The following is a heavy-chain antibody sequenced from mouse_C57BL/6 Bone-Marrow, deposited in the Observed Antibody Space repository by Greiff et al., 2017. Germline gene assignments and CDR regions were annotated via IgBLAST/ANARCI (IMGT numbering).Heavy chain of an antibody. CDR2: ISYDGSN. J-gene: IGHJ4*01. CDR1: GYSITSGYY. V-gene: IGHV3-6*01. Sequence: VQLQQSGPGLVKPSQSLSLTCSVTGYSITSGYYWNWIRQFPGNKLEWMGYISYDGSNNYNPSLKNRISITRDTSKNQFFLKLNSVTTEDTATYYCARRDYGSSGYYYAMDYWGQGTSVTVSS. CDR3: ARRDYGSSGYYYAMDY. D-gene: IGHD1-1*01.